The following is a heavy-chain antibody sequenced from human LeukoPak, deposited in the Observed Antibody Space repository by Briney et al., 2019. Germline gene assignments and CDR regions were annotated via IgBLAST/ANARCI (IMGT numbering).Heavy chain of an antibody. D-gene: IGHD6-6*01. CDR3: ARGYSSSSSYYYYYMDV. CDR2: TIPIFGTA. V-gene: IGHV1-69*05. Sequence: ASVKVSCKASGGTFSSYAISWVRQAPGQGLEWMGGTIPIFGTANYAQKFQGRVTITTDESTSTAYMELSSLRSEDTAVYYCARGYSSSSSYYYYYMDVWGKGTTVTVSS. CDR1: GGTFSSYA. J-gene: IGHJ6*03.